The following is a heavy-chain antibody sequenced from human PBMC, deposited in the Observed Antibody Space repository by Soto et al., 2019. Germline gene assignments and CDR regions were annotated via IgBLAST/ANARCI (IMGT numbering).Heavy chain of an antibody. CDR1: GYTFTSYA. CDR2: INAGNGNT. J-gene: IGHJ5*02. D-gene: IGHD5-12*01. V-gene: IGHV1-3*01. Sequence: GASVNVSCKASGYTFTSYAMHWVRQAPGQRLEWMGWINAGNGNTKYSQKFQGRVTITKNTSASTDYMELSSLRSEDTAVYYCARGPLRNWFDPWGQGTLVTVSS. CDR3: ARGPLRNWFDP.